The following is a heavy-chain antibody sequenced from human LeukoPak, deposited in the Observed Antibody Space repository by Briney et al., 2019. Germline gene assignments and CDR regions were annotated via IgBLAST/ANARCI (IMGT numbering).Heavy chain of an antibody. J-gene: IGHJ4*02. CDR2: IYYSGST. CDR1: GGSISSGGYY. CDR3: ASQRGYSYGPDYYFDY. Sequence: PSETLSLTCTVSGGSISSGGYYWSWIRQHPGKGLEWIGYIYYSGSTYYNPSLKSRVTMSEHTPKNQFSLRLSSVTAADTAVYYCASQRGYSYGPDYYFDYWGRGTLVTVSS. D-gene: IGHD5-18*01. V-gene: IGHV4-31*03.